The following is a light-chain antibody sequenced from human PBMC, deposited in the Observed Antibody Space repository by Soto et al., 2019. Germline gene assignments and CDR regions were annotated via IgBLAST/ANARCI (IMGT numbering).Light chain of an antibody. CDR1: QSVSHR. CDR2: DTS. CDR3: QHYNNWPPIT. Sequence: EIVMTQSPATLSVSPGERATLSCGASQSVSHRLAWYQQKPGQAPRLLIYDTSTRATGIPARFSGSGSGTEFTLTISSLQSEDFAVYYCQHYNNWPPITFGQGTRLEIK. V-gene: IGKV3-15*01. J-gene: IGKJ5*01.